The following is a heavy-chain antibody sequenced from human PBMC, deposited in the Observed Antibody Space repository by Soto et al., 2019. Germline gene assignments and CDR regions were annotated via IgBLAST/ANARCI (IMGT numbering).Heavy chain of an antibody. CDR1: GFTFRTYA. CDR2: ISGGGSTI. D-gene: IGHD3-3*01. J-gene: IGHJ4*02. CDR3: ARESVFWSGYYTGPFDY. V-gene: IGHV3-23*01. Sequence: EVQLLESGGGLVQPGGSLRLSCAASGFTFRTYAMRWVRQAPGKGLDWVSAISGGGSTIYYADSVQGRFTISRDNSKNTLYLQMNSLRAEDTAVYYCARESVFWSGYYTGPFDYWGQGTLVTVSS.